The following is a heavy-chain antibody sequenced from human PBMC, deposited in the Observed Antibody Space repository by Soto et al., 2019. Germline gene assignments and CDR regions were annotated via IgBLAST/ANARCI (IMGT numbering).Heavy chain of an antibody. Sequence: QVQLVQSGAEVKKPGASVKVSCKVSGYTLTELSMHWVRQAPGKGLEWMGGFDPEDGETIYAQKFQGRVTMTEDTSTDTAYMELSSLRSEDTAGYYCATDRRIVGATTWGWGWFDPWGQGTLVTVSS. CDR2: FDPEDGET. CDR1: GYTLTELS. V-gene: IGHV1-24*01. CDR3: ATDRRIVGATTWGWGWFDP. D-gene: IGHD1-26*01. J-gene: IGHJ5*02.